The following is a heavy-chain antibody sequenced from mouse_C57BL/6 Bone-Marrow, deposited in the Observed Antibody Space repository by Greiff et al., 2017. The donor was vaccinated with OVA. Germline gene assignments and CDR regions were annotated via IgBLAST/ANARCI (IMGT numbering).Heavy chain of an antibody. J-gene: IGHJ4*01. Sequence: QVQLQQPGAELVRPGTSVKLSCKASGYTFTSYWMHWVKQRPGQGLEWIGVIDPSDSYTNYNQKFKGKATLTVDTSSSTAYMQLSSLTSEDSAVYYCASPYDYAMDYWGQGTSVTVSS. V-gene: IGHV1-59*01. CDR1: GYTFTSYW. D-gene: IGHD1-1*01. CDR3: ASPYDYAMDY. CDR2: IDPSDSYT.